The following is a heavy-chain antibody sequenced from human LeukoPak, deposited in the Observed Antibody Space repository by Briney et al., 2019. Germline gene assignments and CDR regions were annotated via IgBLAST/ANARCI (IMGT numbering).Heavy chain of an antibody. CDR1: GFTFSNAW. CDR3: TTDLDSSGYDFFFDY. J-gene: IGHJ4*02. D-gene: IGHD5-12*01. Sequence: GGSLRLSCAASGFTFSNAWMSWVRQAPGKGLEWVGRIKSKTDGGTTDYAAPVKGRFTISRDDSKNTLYLQMNSLKTEDTAVYCCTTDLDSSGYDFFFDYWGQGTLVTVSS. CDR2: IKSKTDGGTT. V-gene: IGHV3-15*01.